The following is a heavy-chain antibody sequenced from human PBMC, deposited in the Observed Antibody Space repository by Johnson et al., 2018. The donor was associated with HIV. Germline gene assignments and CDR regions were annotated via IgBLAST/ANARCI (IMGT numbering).Heavy chain of an antibody. Sequence: MQLVESGGGLVQPGGSLRLSCAASRFIFSNYWMSWVRQAPGKGLEWVANIKQDGSEKYYVDSMKGRFTISRDNAKNSLYLQMNSLRAEDTAVYYCASSEVRYFDWSYQRGAFDIWGQGTMVTVSS. CDR3: ASSEVRYFDWSYQRGAFDI. V-gene: IGHV3-7*01. CDR1: RFIFSNYW. D-gene: IGHD3-9*01. CDR2: IKQDGSEK. J-gene: IGHJ3*02.